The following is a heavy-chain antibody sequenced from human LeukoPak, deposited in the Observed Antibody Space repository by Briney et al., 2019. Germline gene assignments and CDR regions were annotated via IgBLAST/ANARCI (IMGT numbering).Heavy chain of an antibody. CDR2: INPNSGGT. D-gene: IGHD2-15*01. Sequence: EASVKVSCKASGYTFTGYYMHWVRQAPGQGLEWMGWINPNSGGTNYAQKFQGRVTMTRDTSISTASMELSRLRSDDTAVYYCAHYCSGGSCHSDYWGQGTLVTVSS. V-gene: IGHV1-2*02. CDR1: GYTFTGYY. J-gene: IGHJ4*02. CDR3: AHYCSGGSCHSDY.